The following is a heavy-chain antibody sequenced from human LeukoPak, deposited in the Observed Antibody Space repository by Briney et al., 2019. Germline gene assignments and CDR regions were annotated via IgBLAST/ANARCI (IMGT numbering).Heavy chain of an antibody. Sequence: SETLSLTCAVYGGSFSGYYWSWIRQPPGKGLEWFGEINHSGSTNYNPSLKRRVNISVDTSKNQFSLKLSSVTAADTAVYYCARRGCSSTSCPVGGYYYYGMDVWGKGTTVTVSS. CDR2: INHSGST. J-gene: IGHJ6*04. CDR3: ARRGCSSTSCPVGGYYYYGMDV. CDR1: GGSFSGYY. D-gene: IGHD2-2*01. V-gene: IGHV4-34*01.